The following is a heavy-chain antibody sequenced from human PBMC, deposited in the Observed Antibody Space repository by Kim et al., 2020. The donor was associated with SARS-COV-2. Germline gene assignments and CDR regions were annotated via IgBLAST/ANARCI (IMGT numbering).Heavy chain of an antibody. Sequence: GRFTISSDNSKNTLYLQMNSLRAEDTAVYYCAKPLYGGFRTGYYYYGMDVWGQGTTVTVSS. CDR3: AKPLYGGFRTGYYYYGMDV. D-gene: IGHD2-8*01. J-gene: IGHJ6*02. V-gene: IGHV3-30*02.